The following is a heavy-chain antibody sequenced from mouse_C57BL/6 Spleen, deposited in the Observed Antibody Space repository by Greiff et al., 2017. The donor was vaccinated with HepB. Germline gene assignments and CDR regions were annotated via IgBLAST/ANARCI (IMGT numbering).Heavy chain of an antibody. D-gene: IGHD1-2*01. CDR1: GYTFTDYE. CDR3: TRFRLHDYGLDY. V-gene: IGHV1-15*01. J-gene: IGHJ2*01. Sequence: VQLQQSGAELVRPGASVTLSCKASGYTFTDYEMHWVKQTPVHGLEWIGAIDPETGGTAYNQKFKGKAILTADKSSSTAYMELRSLTSEDSAVYYCTRFRLHDYGLDYWGKAPLSQSPQ. CDR2: IDPETGGT.